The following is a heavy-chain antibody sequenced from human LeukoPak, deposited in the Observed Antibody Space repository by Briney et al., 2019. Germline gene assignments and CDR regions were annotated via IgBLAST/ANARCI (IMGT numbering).Heavy chain of an antibody. Sequence: NPSETLSLTCTVSGGSISSSSYYWGWIRQPPGEGLEWIGSIYYSGSTYYNPSLKSRVTISVDTSKNQFSLKLSSVTAADTAVYYCARIIAAAGSFYYYYYMDVWGKGTTVTVSS. J-gene: IGHJ6*03. CDR1: GGSISSSSYY. D-gene: IGHD6-13*01. CDR3: ARIIAAAGSFYYYYYMDV. V-gene: IGHV4-39*07. CDR2: IYYSGST.